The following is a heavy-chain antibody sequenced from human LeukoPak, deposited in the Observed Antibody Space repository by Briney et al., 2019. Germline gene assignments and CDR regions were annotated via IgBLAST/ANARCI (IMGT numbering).Heavy chain of an antibody. CDR3: ARAYYYGSGSYGFDI. CDR1: GGSISSYY. V-gene: IGHV4-59*01. D-gene: IGHD3-10*01. Sequence: SETLSLTCTVSGGSISSYYWSWIRQPPGKGLEWIGYIYYSGSTNYNPSLKSRVTISVDTSKNQFSLKLSSVTAADTAMYYCARAYYYGSGSYGFDIWGQGTMVTVSS. CDR2: IYYSGST. J-gene: IGHJ3*02.